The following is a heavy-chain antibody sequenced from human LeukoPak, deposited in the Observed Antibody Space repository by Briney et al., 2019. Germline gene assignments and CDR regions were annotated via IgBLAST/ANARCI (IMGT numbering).Heavy chain of an antibody. V-gene: IGHV3-23*01. D-gene: IGHD6-13*01. Sequence: GGSLRLSCAAPGVTYSSYAMSWVRQAPGKGLEWVSAISGSGGRTYYADSVKGRFTISRDNSKNTLYLQMNCLREADTVVFSCQKDLFSHRGSSSWSFDYWGQGTLVTVSS. CDR2: ISGSGGRT. J-gene: IGHJ4*02. CDR3: QKDLFSHRGSSSWSFDY. CDR1: GVTYSSYA.